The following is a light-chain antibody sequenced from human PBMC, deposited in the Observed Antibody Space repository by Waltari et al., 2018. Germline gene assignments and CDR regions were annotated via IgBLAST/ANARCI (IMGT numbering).Light chain of an antibody. V-gene: IGLV2-8*01. CDR2: EVS. J-gene: IGLJ2*01. CDR1: SSDVGGYNY. CDR3: SSYAGSNNFVV. Sequence: QSALTQPPSASGSPGQSVTISCTGTSSDVGGYNYVSWYQQHPGKAPKLMIYEVSKRPSGVPDRVSGSKSGNTASLTVSGLQADDEADYYCSSYAGSNNFVVFGGGTKLTVL.